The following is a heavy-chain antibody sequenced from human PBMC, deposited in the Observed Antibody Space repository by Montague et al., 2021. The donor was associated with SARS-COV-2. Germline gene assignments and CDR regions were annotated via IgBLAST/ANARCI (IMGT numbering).Heavy chain of an antibody. Sequence: SETLSPTPAVYGGSLTSNYWAWVRQAPGKGLEWIGECNQSGRTTHYNPSLLGRVTISVDMSRNQVFLTLNSVTVADTAVYYCARVPLYFDGFDFWGQGDLVTV. V-gene: IGHV4-34*01. J-gene: IGHJ4*02. CDR3: ARVPLYFDGFDF. D-gene: IGHD2-2*02. CDR1: GGSLTSNY. CDR2: CNQSGRTT.